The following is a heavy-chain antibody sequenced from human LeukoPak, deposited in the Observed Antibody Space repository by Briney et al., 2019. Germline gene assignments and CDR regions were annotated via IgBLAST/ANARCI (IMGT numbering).Heavy chain of an antibody. CDR2: INDDGSEK. Sequence: GGSLRLSCAASGFTFSTYWMSWVRQAPGKRLEWVANINDDGSEKYYVDSVKGRFTISRDNAENSLYLQMNSLRAEDTAVYYCARGVVYSSGWETFDYWGQGTLVTVSS. CDR1: GFTFSTYW. J-gene: IGHJ4*02. CDR3: ARGVVYSSGWETFDY. D-gene: IGHD6-19*01. V-gene: IGHV3-7*02.